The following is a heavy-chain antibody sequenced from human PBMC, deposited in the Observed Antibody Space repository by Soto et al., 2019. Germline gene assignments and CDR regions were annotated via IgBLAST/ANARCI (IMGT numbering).Heavy chain of an antibody. Sequence: SETLSLTCTVSGGSISSYYWSWIRQPPGKGLEWIGYIYYSGSTNYNPSLKSRVTISVDTSKNQFSLKLSSVTAADTAVYYCARDSGLRFLEGDYYYYGMDVWGQGTTVTVS. D-gene: IGHD3-3*01. CDR3: ARDSGLRFLEGDYYYYGMDV. J-gene: IGHJ6*02. CDR1: GGSISSYY. V-gene: IGHV4-59*01. CDR2: IYYSGST.